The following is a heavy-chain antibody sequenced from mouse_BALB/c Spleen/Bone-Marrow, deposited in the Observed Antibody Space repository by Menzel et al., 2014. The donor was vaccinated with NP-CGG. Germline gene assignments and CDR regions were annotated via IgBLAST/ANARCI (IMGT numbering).Heavy chain of an antibody. D-gene: IGHD2-14*01. V-gene: IGHV1S56*01. Sequence: QVQLQQSGAELVKPGASVKLSCKASGYTFASYDINWVRQRPEQGLEWTGWIFPGDGSTKYNEKFKGKATLTTDKSSSTAYMQLSRLTSEDSAVYFCARDYRYDSAMDYWCQGTSVTVSS. CDR2: IFPGDGST. CDR3: ARDYRYDSAMDY. J-gene: IGHJ4*01. CDR1: GYTFASYD.